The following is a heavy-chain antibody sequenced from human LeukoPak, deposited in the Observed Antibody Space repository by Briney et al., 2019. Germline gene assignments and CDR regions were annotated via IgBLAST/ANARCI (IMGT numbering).Heavy chain of an antibody. Sequence: GESLKISCKGSGYSFTSYWIGWVRQMPGKGLEWMGIIYPGDSDTRYSPSFQGQVTISADKSISTAYLQWSSLKASDTAMYYCASVPGTPYSGSYFFQHWGQGTLVTVSS. V-gene: IGHV5-51*01. J-gene: IGHJ1*01. CDR3: ASVPGTPYSGSYFFQH. CDR1: GYSFTSYW. CDR2: IYPGDSDT. D-gene: IGHD1-26*01.